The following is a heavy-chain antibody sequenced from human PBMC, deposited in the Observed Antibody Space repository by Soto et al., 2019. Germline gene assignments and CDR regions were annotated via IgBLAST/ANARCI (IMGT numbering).Heavy chain of an antibody. CDR2: INPNSGDT. Sequence: ASVKVSCKASGYTFTGYYVHWVRQAPGQGLEWMGWINPNSGDTYLAQRFQGRVTMNRDTSIGTAYMELRGLTSDDTAEYYCAKGGAIVAAGSRVYLYNAMDVWGQGTTVTAP. CDR1: GYTFTGYY. J-gene: IGHJ6*02. D-gene: IGHD1-26*01. V-gene: IGHV1-2*02. CDR3: AKGGAIVAAGSRVYLYNAMDV.